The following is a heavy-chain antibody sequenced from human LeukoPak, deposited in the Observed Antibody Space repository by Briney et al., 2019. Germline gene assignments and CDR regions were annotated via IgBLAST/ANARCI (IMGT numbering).Heavy chain of an antibody. D-gene: IGHD3-22*01. CDR2: IIPILGIA. Sequence: SVKVSCKASGGTFSSYAFSWVRQAPGQGLEWMGRIIPILGIANYAQKFQGRVTITADKSTSTAYMELSSLRSEDTAVYYCARESSVAPYYYDSSGYSDYWGQGTLVTVSS. J-gene: IGHJ4*02. CDR1: GGTFSSYA. V-gene: IGHV1-69*04. CDR3: ARESSVAPYYYDSSGYSDY.